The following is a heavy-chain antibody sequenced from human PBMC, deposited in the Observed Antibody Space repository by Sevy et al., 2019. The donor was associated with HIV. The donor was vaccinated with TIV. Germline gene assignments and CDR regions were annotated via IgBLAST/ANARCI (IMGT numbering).Heavy chain of an antibody. J-gene: IGHJ4*02. CDR3: ARGVLASYFDY. Sequence: GESLKISCKGSGYNFPNYGIAWVRQMPGKDLEWMGIIYPGDSDVRYSPSFQGQVTLSADKSISTAYLQWSSLKASDSAIYYCARGVLASYFDYWGQGTLVTVSS. CDR1: GYNFPNYG. CDR2: IYPGDSDV. D-gene: IGHD3-3*02. V-gene: IGHV5-51*01.